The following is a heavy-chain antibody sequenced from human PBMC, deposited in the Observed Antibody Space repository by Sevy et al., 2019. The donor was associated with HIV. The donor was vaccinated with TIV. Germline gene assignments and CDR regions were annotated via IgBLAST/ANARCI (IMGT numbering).Heavy chain of an antibody. J-gene: IGHJ3*01. CDR2: ISGIGSST. CDR1: GFTFNTHA. Sequence: GSLRHSCAASGFTFNTHAMNWVRQAPGKGLEWVSVISGIGSSTYYADSVKGRFTISRDNSKNTLYLQMNSLRADDTAVYYCAKALNLALESMIEVIFRSLKGFDVWGQGTMVTVSS. CDR3: AKALNLALESMIEVIFRSLKGFDV. D-gene: IGHD3-22*01. V-gene: IGHV3-23*01.